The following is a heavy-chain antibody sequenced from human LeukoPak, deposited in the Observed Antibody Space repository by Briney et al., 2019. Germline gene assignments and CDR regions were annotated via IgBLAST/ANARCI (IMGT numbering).Heavy chain of an antibody. CDR1: GYSCTSYW. CDR3: ARPRRDGYNNYYFDY. CDR2: IYPGDSDT. D-gene: IGHD5-24*01. Sequence: GESLEISCKGSGYSCTSYWIGWVRQMPGKGLEWMGIIYPGDSDTRYSPSFQGQVTISADKSISTAYLQWSSLKASDTAMYYCARPRRDGYNNYYFDYWGQGTLVTVSS. J-gene: IGHJ4*02. V-gene: IGHV5-51*01.